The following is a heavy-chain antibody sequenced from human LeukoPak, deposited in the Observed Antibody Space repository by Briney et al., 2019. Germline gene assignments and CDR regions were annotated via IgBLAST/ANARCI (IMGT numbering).Heavy chain of an antibody. CDR1: GFTFSSYA. CDR2: ISYDGSNK. V-gene: IGHV3-30*04. D-gene: IGHD4-23*01. CDR3: ARAVVTPYYYYGMDV. Sequence: PGRSLRLSYAASGFTFSSYAMHWVRQAPGKGLEWVAVISYDGSNKYYAVSVKGRFTISRDNSKNTLYLQMNSLRAEDTAVYYCARAVVTPYYYYGMDVWGQGTTVTVSS. J-gene: IGHJ6*02.